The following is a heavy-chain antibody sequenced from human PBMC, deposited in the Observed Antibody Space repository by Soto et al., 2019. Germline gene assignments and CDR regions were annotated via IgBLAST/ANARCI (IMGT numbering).Heavy chain of an antibody. CDR2: INPSGGST. V-gene: IGHV1-46*01. CDR3: ARTSYGDYWGQYGMDV. J-gene: IGHJ6*02. D-gene: IGHD4-17*01. CDR1: GYTFTSYY. Sequence: GASVKVSCKASGYTFTSYYMHWVRQAPGQGLEWMGIINPSGGSTSYAQKFQGRVTMTRDTSTSTVYMELSSLRSEDTAVYYCARTSYGDYWGQYGMDVWGQGTTVTVSS.